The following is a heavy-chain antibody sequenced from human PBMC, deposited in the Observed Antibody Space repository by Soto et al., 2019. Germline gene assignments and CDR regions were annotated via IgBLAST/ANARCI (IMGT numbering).Heavy chain of an antibody. CDR2: ISSSSSTI. Sequence: GGSLRLSCAASGFTFSDSFMSWVRQAPGKGLEWVSYISSSSSTIYYADSVKGRFTISRDNAKNSLYLQMNSLRDEDTAVYYCARENYGDYLNWFDPWGQGTLVTVSS. CDR1: GFTFSDSF. J-gene: IGHJ5*02. D-gene: IGHD4-17*01. CDR3: ARENYGDYLNWFDP. V-gene: IGHV3-48*02.